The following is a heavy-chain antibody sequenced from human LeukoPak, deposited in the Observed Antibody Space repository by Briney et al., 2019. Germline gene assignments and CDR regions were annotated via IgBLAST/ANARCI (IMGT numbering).Heavy chain of an antibody. CDR1: GFTFSSYS. Sequence: GGSLRLSCAASGFTFSSYSMNWVRQAPGKGLEWVSSISSSSSYIYYADSVKGRFTISRDNAKNSLYLQMHSLRAEDTAVYYCARNRRDSSGWYRWFDPWGQGTLVTVSS. V-gene: IGHV3-21*01. CDR3: ARNRRDSSGWYRWFDP. J-gene: IGHJ5*02. CDR2: ISSSSSYI. D-gene: IGHD6-19*01.